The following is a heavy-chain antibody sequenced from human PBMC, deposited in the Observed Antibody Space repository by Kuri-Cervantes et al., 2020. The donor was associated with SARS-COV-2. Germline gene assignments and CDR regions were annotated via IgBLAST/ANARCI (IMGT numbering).Heavy chain of an antibody. J-gene: IGHJ6*03. V-gene: IGHV4-34*01. D-gene: IGHD2-15*01. CDR2: IYYSGST. CDR3: AGQGTLVVAATPYYYYMDV. Sequence: SETLSLTCAVYGGSFSGYYWSWIRQPPGKGLEWIGSIYYSGSTYYNPSLKSRVTISVDTSKNQFSLKLSSVTAADTAVYYCAGQGTLVVAATPYYYYMDVWGQGTTVTVSS. CDR1: GGSFSGYY.